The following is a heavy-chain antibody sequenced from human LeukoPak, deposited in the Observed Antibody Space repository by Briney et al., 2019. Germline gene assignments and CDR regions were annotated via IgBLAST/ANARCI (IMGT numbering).Heavy chain of an antibody. CDR1: GFSVSNNY. CDR3: ARLCWGNQLAGFDS. J-gene: IGHJ4*02. CDR2: IYGDGRT. D-gene: IGHD3-10*02. V-gene: IGHV3-66*01. Sequence: RAGGTLRLSCVVSGFSVSNNYIIWVRQAPGNGLERVSVIYGDGRTSHSASVRGRFTISRDNAKNSLYLQMNSLRAEDTAVYYCARLCWGNQLAGFDSWGQGTLVTVSS.